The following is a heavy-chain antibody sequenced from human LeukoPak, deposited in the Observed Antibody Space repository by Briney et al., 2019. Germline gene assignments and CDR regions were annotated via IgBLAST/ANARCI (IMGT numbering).Heavy chain of an antibody. Sequence: GGSLRLSCAASGFIFSSYWMTWVRQAPGRGLEWVSTISGSGGSTYYADSVKGRFTISRDNAKNSLYLQMNSLRAEDTAVYYCAELGITMIGGVWGKGTTVTISS. CDR2: ISGSGGST. CDR3: AELGITMIGGV. V-gene: IGHV3-23*01. D-gene: IGHD3-10*02. J-gene: IGHJ6*04. CDR1: GFIFSSYW.